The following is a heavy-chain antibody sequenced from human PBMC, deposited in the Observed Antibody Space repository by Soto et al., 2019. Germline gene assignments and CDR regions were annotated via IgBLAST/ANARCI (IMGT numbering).Heavy chain of an antibody. CDR3: ARGQQKIYYYDSSGYYYYFDY. V-gene: IGHV4-34*01. J-gene: IGHJ4*02. Sequence: SETLSLTCAVYGGSFSGYYWSWIRQPPGKGLEWIGEINHSGSTNYNPSLKSRVTISVDTSKNQFSLKLSSVTAADTAVYYCARGQQKIYYYDSSGYYYYFDYWGQGTLVTVS. D-gene: IGHD3-22*01. CDR1: GGSFSGYY. CDR2: INHSGST.